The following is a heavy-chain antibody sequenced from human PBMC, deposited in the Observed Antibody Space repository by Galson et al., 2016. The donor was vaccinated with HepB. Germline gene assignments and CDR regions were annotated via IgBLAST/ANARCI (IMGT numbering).Heavy chain of an antibody. D-gene: IGHD4-17*01. CDR2: ISHDGNKK. V-gene: IGHV3-30*18. CDR3: AKDVEWHDYGDYAFDY. CDR1: GFTFSTYG. Sequence: SLRLSCAVSGFTFSTYGMHWVRQAPGKGLEWVTVISHDGNKKYYADSVKGRFTISRDNSKNTLYLQMNSLRPEDTAAYYCAKDVEWHDYGDYAFDYWGQGTLVTVSS. J-gene: IGHJ4*02.